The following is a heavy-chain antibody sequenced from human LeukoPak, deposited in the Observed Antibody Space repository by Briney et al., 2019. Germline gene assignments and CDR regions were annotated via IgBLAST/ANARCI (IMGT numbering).Heavy chain of an antibody. CDR1: GGSISSYY. J-gene: IGHJ4*02. CDR3: ARVPSYYFDY. V-gene: IGHV4-59*01. CDR2: VYYSGST. D-gene: IGHD3-10*01. Sequence: SETLSLTCTVSGGSISSYYWSWIRQPPGKGLEWIGYVYYSGSTDYNPSLKSRITISIDTSKNRFSLKLSSVTAADTAVYYCARVPSYYFDYWGQGTLVTVSS.